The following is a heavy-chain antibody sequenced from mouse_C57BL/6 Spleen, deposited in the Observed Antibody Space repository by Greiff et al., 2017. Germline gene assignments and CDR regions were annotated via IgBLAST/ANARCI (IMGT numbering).Heavy chain of an antibody. CDR1: GYSFTSYY. V-gene: IGHV1-66*01. D-gene: IGHD4-1*01. J-gene: IGHJ2*01. CDR2: IYPGGGKT. Sequence: VQLQQSGPELVKPGASVKISCKASGYSFTSYYIHWVKQRPGQGLEWIGWIYPGGGKTKYNEKYKGKATLTADTSSSTAYRQLRSLTSEDSAVYYCARSRTGKGDYWGQGTTLTVSS. CDR3: ARSRTGKGDY.